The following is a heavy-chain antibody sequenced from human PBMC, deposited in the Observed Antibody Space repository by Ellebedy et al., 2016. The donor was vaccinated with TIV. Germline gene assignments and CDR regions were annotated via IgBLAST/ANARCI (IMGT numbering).Heavy chain of an antibody. Sequence: GESLKISXAGSGFSLSTYNINWVRQPPGKGLEWISYISDSGTAIYYADSVKGRFTISRDNANNLVYLQMNSLRDEDTAVYSCVRDGHTSRSPDDSWGQGTLVTVSS. V-gene: IGHV3-48*02. J-gene: IGHJ4*02. CDR2: ISDSGTAI. CDR3: VRDGHTSRSPDDS. CDR1: GFSLSTYN.